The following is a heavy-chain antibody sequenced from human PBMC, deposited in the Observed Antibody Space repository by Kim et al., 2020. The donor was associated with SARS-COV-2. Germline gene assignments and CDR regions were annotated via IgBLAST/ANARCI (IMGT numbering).Heavy chain of an antibody. CDR2: IYYSGST. CDR1: GGSISSSSYY. V-gene: IGHV4-39*01. CDR3: ARPDKGQLRMDV. J-gene: IGHJ6*02. D-gene: IGHD6-13*01. Sequence: SETLSLTCTVSGGSISSSSYYWGWIRQPPGKGLEWIGSIYYSGSTYYNPSLKSRVTISVDTSKNQFSLKLSSVTAADTAVYYCARPDKGQLRMDVWGQGTTVTVSS.